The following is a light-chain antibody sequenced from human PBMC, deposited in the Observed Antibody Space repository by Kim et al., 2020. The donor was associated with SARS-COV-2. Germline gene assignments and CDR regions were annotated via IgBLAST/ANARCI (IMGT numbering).Light chain of an antibody. CDR3: QQLNSYPL. V-gene: IGKV1-9*01. CDR2: AAS. Sequence: SAAVGDRVTITCRASQSITNYLAWYQQKPGKAPKLLIYAASTLQSGVPSRFGGSGSGTDFPLTISSLQPEDFATYYCQQLNSYPLFGQGTRLEIK. J-gene: IGKJ5*01. CDR1: QSITNY.